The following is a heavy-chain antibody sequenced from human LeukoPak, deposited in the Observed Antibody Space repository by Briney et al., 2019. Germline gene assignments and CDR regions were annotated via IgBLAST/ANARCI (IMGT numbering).Heavy chain of an antibody. D-gene: IGHD1-1*01. Sequence: PGGSLRLSCAASGFTFSSYGMHWVRQAPSKGLEWVAAIKEDGSEKYYVDSVKGRFTISRDNAKNSLYLQMSSLRAEDTAVYFCARTTYGDYWGQGTLVTVSS. CDR3: ARTTYGDY. V-gene: IGHV3-7*02. CDR1: GFTFSSYG. J-gene: IGHJ4*02. CDR2: IKEDGSEK.